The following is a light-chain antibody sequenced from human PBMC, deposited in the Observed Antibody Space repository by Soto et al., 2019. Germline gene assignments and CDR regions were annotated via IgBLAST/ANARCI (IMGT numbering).Light chain of an antibody. CDR1: QSVSTR. CDR3: QQYGSLSWT. Sequence: DIQMTQSPSSLSASVGDRVTIICRASQSVSTRLAWYQQKPGKAPKVLIYDASSWAGGVPSRFTGSGSGTDFTLTISRLEPEDFAVYYCQQYGSLSWTFGQGTKVDIK. J-gene: IGKJ1*01. V-gene: IGKV1-5*02. CDR2: DAS.